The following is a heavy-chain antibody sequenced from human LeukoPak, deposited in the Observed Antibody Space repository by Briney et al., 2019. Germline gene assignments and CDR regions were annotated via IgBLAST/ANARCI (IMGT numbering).Heavy chain of an antibody. CDR3: ARVAGSWYTGYYYYYMDV. D-gene: IGHD6-13*01. CDR2: IIPIFGTA. Sequence: GASVKVSCKASGGTFSSYAISWVRQAPGQGLEWMGGIIPIFGTANYTQKFQGRVTITADESTSTAYMELSSLRSEDTAVYYCARVAGSWYTGYYYYYMDVWGKGTTVTISS. CDR1: GGTFSSYA. J-gene: IGHJ6*03. V-gene: IGHV1-69*13.